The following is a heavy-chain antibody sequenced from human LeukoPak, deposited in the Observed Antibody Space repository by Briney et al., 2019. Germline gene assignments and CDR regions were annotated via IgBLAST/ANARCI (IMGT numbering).Heavy chain of an antibody. D-gene: IGHD6-6*01. J-gene: IGHJ4*02. CDR2: IITNSGAT. Sequence: ASVKVSCKASGYTFSAYYMHWVRQAPGQGLEWMGWIITNSGATNYAQKFQGRVTMTRDTSISTAYMELSRLRSDDTAVYYCARVGLRVAARTNFDYWGQGTLVTVSS. CDR3: ARVGLRVAARTNFDY. V-gene: IGHV1-2*02. CDR1: GYTFSAYY.